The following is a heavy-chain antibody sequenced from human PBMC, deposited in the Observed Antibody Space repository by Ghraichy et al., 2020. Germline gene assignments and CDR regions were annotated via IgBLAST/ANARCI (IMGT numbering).Heavy chain of an antibody. V-gene: IGHV4-61*02. CDR1: GRSISGNTYY. Sequence: SETLSLTCTVSGRSISGNTYYWHWMRQPAGKRLESIGRIYPTGGADYNPSLMGRATMSLDTSKNQITLTLTSVTAADTAVYYCARVAPIVIPPSAIHHAFDLWGRGTLVTVSS. D-gene: IGHD2-2*01. J-gene: IGHJ3*01. CDR3: ARVAPIVIPPSAIHHAFDL. CDR2: IYPTGGA.